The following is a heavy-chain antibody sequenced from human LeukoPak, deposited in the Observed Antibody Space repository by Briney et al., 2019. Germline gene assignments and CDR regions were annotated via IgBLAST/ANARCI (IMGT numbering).Heavy chain of an antibody. CDR3: ARLDWYSRAFDI. V-gene: IGHV1-8*01. CDR1: GYTFTSYD. J-gene: IGHJ3*02. CDR2: MNPNSGNT. Sequence: GASVKVSCKASGYTFTSYDINWVRQATGQGLEWMGWMNPNSGNTGYAQKFQGRVTMTRNTSISTAYMELSSLRSDDTAVYYCARLDWYSRAFDIWGQGTMVIVSS. D-gene: IGHD3-9*01.